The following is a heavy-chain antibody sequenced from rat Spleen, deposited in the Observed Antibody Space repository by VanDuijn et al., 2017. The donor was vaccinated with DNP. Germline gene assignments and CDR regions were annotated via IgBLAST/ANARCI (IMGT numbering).Heavy chain of an antibody. CDR2: ISYDGSRT. CDR3: TTAIRGTGFDY. Sequence: EVQLVESGGGLVKPGRSLKLSCAASEFTFSDYAMAWVRQAPKKGLEWVATISYDGSRTYYRDSVKGRFTISRDNARSTLYLQMDSLRSEDTATYYCTTAIRGTGFDYWGQGVMVTVSS. D-gene: IGHD4-3*01. CDR1: EFTFSDYA. V-gene: IGHV5S10*01. J-gene: IGHJ2*01.